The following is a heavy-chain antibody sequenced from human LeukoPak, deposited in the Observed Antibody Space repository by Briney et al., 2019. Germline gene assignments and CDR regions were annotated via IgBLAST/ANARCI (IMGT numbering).Heavy chain of an antibody. Sequence: SETLSLTCAVYGGSFSGYYWSWIRQPPGKGLEWIGEINHSGSTNYNPRLKSRVTISVDTSKNQFSLKLSSLTAADTAVYYCARRSSRVRGVISPFDYWGQGTLVTVSS. CDR1: GGSFSGYY. CDR3: ARRSSRVRGVISPFDY. J-gene: IGHJ4*02. CDR2: INHSGST. D-gene: IGHD3-10*01. V-gene: IGHV4-34*01.